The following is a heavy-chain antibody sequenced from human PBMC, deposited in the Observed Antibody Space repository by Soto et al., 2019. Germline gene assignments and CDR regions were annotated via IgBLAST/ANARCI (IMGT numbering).Heavy chain of an antibody. V-gene: IGHV1-46*01. CDR2: INPNSGST. Sequence: ASVKVSCKTSGYTFTSDYIHWVRPAPGQRLEWMGMINPNSGSTNYAQKIQGRVTLTRDTSTSTVYMELSSLRSEDTALYYCAKDWGFSGYDRFDYWGQGTLDTVSS. J-gene: IGHJ4*02. D-gene: IGHD5-12*01. CDR3: AKDWGFSGYDRFDY. CDR1: GYTFTSDY.